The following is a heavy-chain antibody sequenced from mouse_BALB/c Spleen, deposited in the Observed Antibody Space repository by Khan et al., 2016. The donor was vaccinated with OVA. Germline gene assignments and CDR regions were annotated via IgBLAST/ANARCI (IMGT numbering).Heavy chain of an antibody. CDR1: GFTFSTYG. CDR3: TRLAYYYNSEGFAY. CDR2: ISSGGSYT. V-gene: IGHV5-6*01. J-gene: IGHJ3*01. D-gene: IGHD1-1*01. Sequence: EVELVESGGDLVKPGGSLKLSCATSGFTFSTYGMSWVRQTPDKRLEWVAAISSGGSYTYYPGSVKGRFTFSRDNANNTLYLQMSSLKSEDTAIYYCTRLAYYYNSEGFAYWGQGTLVTVSA.